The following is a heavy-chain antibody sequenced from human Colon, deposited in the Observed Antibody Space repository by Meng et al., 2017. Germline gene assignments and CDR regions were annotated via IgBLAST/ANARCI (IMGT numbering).Heavy chain of an antibody. Sequence: QVQLQKSGPGLVKPSQTLSPPCVMSGDSVSSNTAAWNWFRQSPSRGLEWLGRTYYRSKWYNEYAVSVKSRMTFNADTSKNQVSLQVNSVTPEDTAVYYCARDHGYSYGLPLDYWGQGILVTVSS. CDR2: TYYRSKWYN. J-gene: IGHJ4*02. D-gene: IGHD5-18*01. V-gene: IGHV6-1*01. CDR1: GDSVSSNTAA. CDR3: ARDHGYSYGLPLDY.